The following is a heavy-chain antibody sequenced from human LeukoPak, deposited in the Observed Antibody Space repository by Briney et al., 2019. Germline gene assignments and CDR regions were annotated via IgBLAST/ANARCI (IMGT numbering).Heavy chain of an antibody. CDR2: ISSSSSTI. CDR3: ARDYGGNSGYFQH. J-gene: IGHJ1*01. D-gene: IGHD4-23*01. Sequence: GGSLRLSWAASGFTFSSYSMNWVRQAPGKGLEWVSYISSSSSTIYYAYSVKGRFTISRDNAKNSLYLQMNSLRAEDTAVYYCARDYGGNSGYFQHWGQGTLVTVSS. CDR1: GFTFSSYS. V-gene: IGHV3-48*01.